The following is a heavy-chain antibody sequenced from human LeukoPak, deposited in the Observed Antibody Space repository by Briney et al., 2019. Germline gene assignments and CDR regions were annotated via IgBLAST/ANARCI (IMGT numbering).Heavy chain of an antibody. CDR3: ARDDCDFWSGYGD. J-gene: IGHJ4*02. D-gene: IGHD3-3*01. V-gene: IGHV1-69*05. Sequence: ASVKVSCKASGGTFSSYAISWVRQAPGQGLEWMGGIIPIFGTANYAQKFQGRVTITTDESTSTAYMELSSLRSEDTAVYYCARDDCDFWSGYGDWGQGTLVTVSS. CDR2: IIPIFGTA. CDR1: GGTFSSYA.